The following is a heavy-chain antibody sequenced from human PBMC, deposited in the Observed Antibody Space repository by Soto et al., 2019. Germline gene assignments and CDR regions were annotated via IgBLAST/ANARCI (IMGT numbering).Heavy chain of an antibody. CDR1: GGSISSGGYY. V-gene: IGHV4-31*03. Sequence: QVQLQESGPGLVKPSQTLSLTCTVSGGSISSGGYYWSWIRQHPGKGLEWIGYIYYSGSTYYNPSLMSRVTISVDTSKNQFSLKLSSVTAADTAVYYCARGRGWLSSLTRTHNWFDPWGQGTLVTVSS. D-gene: IGHD3-22*01. CDR2: IYYSGST. CDR3: ARGRGWLSSLTRTHNWFDP. J-gene: IGHJ5*02.